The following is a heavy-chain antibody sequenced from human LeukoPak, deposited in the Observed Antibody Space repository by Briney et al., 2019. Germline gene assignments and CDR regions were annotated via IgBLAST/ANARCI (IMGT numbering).Heavy chain of an antibody. CDR1: GFTFSSYA. CDR2: ISGSGGGT. Sequence: GGSLRLSCAASGFTFSSYAMSWVRQAPGKGLAWVSAISGSGGGTHHADSVKGRFTISRDNSKNTLYLQMNSLRAEDTAVYYCAKTVVRGVIKYYFDYWGQGTLVTVSS. J-gene: IGHJ4*02. CDR3: AKTVVRGVIKYYFDY. V-gene: IGHV3-23*01. D-gene: IGHD3-10*01.